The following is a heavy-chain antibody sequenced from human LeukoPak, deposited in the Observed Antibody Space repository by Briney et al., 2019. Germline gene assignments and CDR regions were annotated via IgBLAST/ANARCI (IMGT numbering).Heavy chain of an antibody. D-gene: IGHD1-26*01. CDR1: GFTFSSYA. CDR3: AKYPGGGNYYGYHDY. V-gene: IGHV3-23*01. J-gene: IGHJ4*02. Sequence: PGGSLRLSCAASGFTFSSYAMSWVRQAPGKGLEWVSAISGSGGSTYYADSVKGRFTISRDNSKNTLYLQMNSLRAEDTAVYYCAKYPGGGNYYGYHDYWGQGTLVTVSS. CDR2: ISGSGGST.